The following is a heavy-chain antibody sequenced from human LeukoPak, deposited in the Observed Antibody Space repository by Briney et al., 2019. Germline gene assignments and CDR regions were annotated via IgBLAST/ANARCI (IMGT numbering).Heavy chain of an antibody. CDR1: GFTFSSNA. J-gene: IGHJ5*02. D-gene: IGHD1-1*01. Sequence: GGSLKLPCAAPGFTFSSNALTWVRKPPGKGREWVPAISGSGGSTYYADSVKGRFTISRDNSKNTLYLQMNSLRAEDTAVYYCAKELKTGTDTNWFDPWGQGTLVTVSS. V-gene: IGHV3-23*01. CDR3: AKELKTGTDTNWFDP. CDR2: ISGSGGST.